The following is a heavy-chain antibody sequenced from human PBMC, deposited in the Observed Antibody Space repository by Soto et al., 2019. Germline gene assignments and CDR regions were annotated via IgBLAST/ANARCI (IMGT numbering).Heavy chain of an antibody. V-gene: IGHV1-18*01. D-gene: IGHD2-15*01. J-gene: IGHJ4*02. CDR3: ARGDVISGGSCTLYTAGY. CDR1: GYTFTSYG. CDR2: ISAYNGNT. Sequence: ASVKVSCKASGYTFTSYGISWVRQAPGQGLEWMGWISAYNGNTNYAQKLQGRVTMTTDTSTSTAYMELRSLRSDDTAVYYCARGDVISGGSCTLYTAGYWGQGTLVTVSS.